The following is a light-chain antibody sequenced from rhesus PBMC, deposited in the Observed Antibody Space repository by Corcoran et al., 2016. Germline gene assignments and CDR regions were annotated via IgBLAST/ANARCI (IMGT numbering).Light chain of an antibody. Sequence: DIQMTQSPSSLSASVGDRVTITCRASQGISNYLSWYQQNPGKAPKLLIYDASTLQSGVTSRFSGSGSGTDVTLTIISLKPEDFATYDCLQYNRDPRTFGQGTKVEIK. CDR1: QGISNY. CDR3: LQYNRDPRT. CDR2: DAS. J-gene: IGKJ1*01. V-gene: IGKV1-43*02.